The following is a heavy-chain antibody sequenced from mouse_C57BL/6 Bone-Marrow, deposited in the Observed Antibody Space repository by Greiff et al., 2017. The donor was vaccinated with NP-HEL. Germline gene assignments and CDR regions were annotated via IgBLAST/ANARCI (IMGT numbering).Heavy chain of an antibody. J-gene: IGHJ4*01. V-gene: IGHV5-6*01. D-gene: IGHD2-2*01. Sequence: EVMLVESGGDLVKPGGSLKLSCAASGFTFSSYGMSWVRQTPDKRLEWVATISSGGSYTYYPYSVKGRFTISRDNAKNTLYLQMSSLKSEDTAMYYCARHGGYDGAMDYWGQGTSVTVSS. CDR2: ISSGGSYT. CDR1: GFTFSSYG. CDR3: ARHGGYDGAMDY.